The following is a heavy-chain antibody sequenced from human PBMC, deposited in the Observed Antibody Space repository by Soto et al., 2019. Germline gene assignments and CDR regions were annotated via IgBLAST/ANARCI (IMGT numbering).Heavy chain of an antibody. Sequence: PGESLQISCKGPGSSFNNNWIGCVRQMPGKGMGWMGIIHPGDSDSIYSPSFQGQFTMSVDKSLNTAYLPWSSLKAWDTAMSYCARRDSSGFPDYWGDGTLVTVS. CDR3: ARRDSSGFPDY. CDR2: IHPGDSDS. CDR1: GSSFNNNW. J-gene: IGHJ4*01. V-gene: IGHV5-51*01. D-gene: IGHD3-22*01.